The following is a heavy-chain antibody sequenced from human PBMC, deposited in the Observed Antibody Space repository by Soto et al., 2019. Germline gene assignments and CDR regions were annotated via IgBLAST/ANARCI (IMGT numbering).Heavy chain of an antibody. CDR1: GFTFSSYA. CDR3: AKDGVSGSYYFYFDS. Sequence: PGGSLRLSCAASGFTFSSYAISWVRQAPGTGLELVSAISVSGGSTYYEDFVKGRFTTSRDTSKNTLYLQMNSLRAEDTAVYYCAKDGVSGSYYFYFDSWGQGALVTVSS. V-gene: IGHV3-23*01. CDR2: ISVSGGST. J-gene: IGHJ4*02. D-gene: IGHD1-26*01.